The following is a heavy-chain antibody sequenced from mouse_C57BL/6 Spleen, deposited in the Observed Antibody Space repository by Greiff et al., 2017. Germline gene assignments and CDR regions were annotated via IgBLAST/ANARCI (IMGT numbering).Heavy chain of an antibody. Sequence: VKLMESGAELAKPGASVKLSCKASGYTFTSYWMHWVKQRPGQGLEWIGHINPSSGYTKYNQKFKDKATLTADKSSSTAYMQLSSLTYAASAVXYCASGDCSSGWFAYWGQGTLVTVSA. CDR3: ASGDCSSGWFAY. V-gene: IGHV1-7*01. CDR2: INPSSGYT. CDR1: GYTFTSYW. D-gene: IGHD1-1*01. J-gene: IGHJ3*01.